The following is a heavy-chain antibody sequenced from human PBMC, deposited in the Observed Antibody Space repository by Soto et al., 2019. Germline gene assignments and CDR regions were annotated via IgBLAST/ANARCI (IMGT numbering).Heavy chain of an antibody. Sequence: GGSLRLSCAASGLTVSSSYMSCVLQGPGNGLQWVSVIYSAGSTYDANSVKGRFTISRDISTNMVYLQMSSLTDEDTAVYYCGRAREREYRTAILFDIRGQGALATVSS. CDR1: GLTVSSSY. CDR3: GRAREREYRTAILFDI. D-gene: IGHD2-21*01. J-gene: IGHJ4*02. V-gene: IGHV3-53*01. CDR2: IYSAGST.